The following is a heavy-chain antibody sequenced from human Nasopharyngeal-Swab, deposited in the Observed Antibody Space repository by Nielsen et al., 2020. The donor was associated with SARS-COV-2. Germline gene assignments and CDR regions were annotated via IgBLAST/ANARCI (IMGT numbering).Heavy chain of an antibody. D-gene: IGHD6-13*01. CDR2: ISWNSGSI. CDR3: TKDPSFGYSSSWTEGWFDP. V-gene: IGHV3-9*01. J-gene: IGHJ5*02. CDR1: GFTFDDYA. Sequence: SLKISCAASGFTFDDYAMHWVRQAPGKGLEWVSGISWNSGSIGYADSVKGRFTISRDNAKNSLYLQMNSLRAEETALYYCTKDPSFGYSSSWTEGWFDPWGQGTLVTVSS.